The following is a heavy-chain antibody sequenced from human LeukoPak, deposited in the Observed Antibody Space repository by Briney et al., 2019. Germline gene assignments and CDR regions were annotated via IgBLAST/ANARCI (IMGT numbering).Heavy chain of an antibody. CDR3: ARGLVWLHYYYYGMDV. CDR1: GGSISSGGYY. CDR2: IYYSGST. V-gene: IGHV4-31*03. Sequence: SETLSLTCTVSGGSISSGGYYWSWIRQHPGKGLEWIGYIYYSGSTYYIPSLKSRVTISVDTSKNQFSLKLSSVTAADTAVYYCARGLVWLHYYYYGMDVWGQGTTVTVSS. D-gene: IGHD5-18*01. J-gene: IGHJ6*02.